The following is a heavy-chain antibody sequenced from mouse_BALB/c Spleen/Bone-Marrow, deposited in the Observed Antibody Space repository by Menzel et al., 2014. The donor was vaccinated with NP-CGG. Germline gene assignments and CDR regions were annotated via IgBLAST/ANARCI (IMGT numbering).Heavy chain of an antibody. V-gene: IGHV5-6-2*01. Sequence: EVMPVESGGGLVKLGGSLKLSCAASGFTFSSYYMSWVRQNPEKRLELVAAINRNGGSIYYPDTVQGRFTISRDNAKNTLYLQMSSLKSEDTALYYCARQDYGYDGGAMDYWGQGTSVTVSS. CDR2: INRNGGSI. CDR1: GFTFSSYY. J-gene: IGHJ4*01. D-gene: IGHD2-2*01. CDR3: ARQDYGYDGGAMDY.